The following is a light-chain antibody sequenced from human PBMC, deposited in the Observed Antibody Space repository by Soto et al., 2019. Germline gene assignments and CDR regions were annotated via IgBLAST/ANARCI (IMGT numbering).Light chain of an antibody. CDR1: QSISRW. Sequence: DIQLTQSPSTLSASVGDRVTITCRASQSISRWVAWYQQKPGKAPKLLIYKASSLESGVPSRFSGSGSGTEFTLIISSLQPGDFATYYCQQYDSYVTFGGGPKVEIK. CDR2: KAS. CDR3: QQYDSYVT. V-gene: IGKV1-5*03. J-gene: IGKJ4*01.